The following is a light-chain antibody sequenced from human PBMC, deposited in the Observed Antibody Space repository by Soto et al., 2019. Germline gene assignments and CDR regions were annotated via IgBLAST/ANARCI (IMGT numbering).Light chain of an antibody. Sequence: QCVLTQPRSVSGSPGQSVTISCTGTTNDVGAYNYVSWYRQYPGKAPTLMIYDVSKRPSGVPDRFSGSQSDNTASLTISGLQAEDEADYSCCAYAGSRTLFGTGTKVTVL. CDR2: DVS. CDR3: CAYAGSRTL. V-gene: IGLV2-11*01. J-gene: IGLJ1*01. CDR1: TNDVGAYNY.